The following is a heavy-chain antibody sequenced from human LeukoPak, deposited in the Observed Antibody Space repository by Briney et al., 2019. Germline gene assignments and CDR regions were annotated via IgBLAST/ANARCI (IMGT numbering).Heavy chain of an antibody. D-gene: IGHD1-26*01. V-gene: IGHV4-59*01. Sequence: SETLSLTCTVSGGSISSYYWSWTRQPPGKGLEWIGYIYYSGSTNYNPSLKSRVTISVDTSKNQFSLKLSSVTAADTAVYYCARSGGSSRGYYYYYMDVWGKGTTVTISS. CDR3: ARSGGSSRGYYYYYMDV. CDR1: GGSISSYY. CDR2: IYYSGST. J-gene: IGHJ6*03.